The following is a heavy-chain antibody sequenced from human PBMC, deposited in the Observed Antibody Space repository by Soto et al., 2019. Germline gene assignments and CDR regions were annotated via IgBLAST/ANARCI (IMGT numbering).Heavy chain of an antibody. CDR2: IYWNDDK. CDR1: GFSLSTSGVG. Sequence: QITLKESGPTLVKPTQTLTLTCTFSGFSLSTSGVGVGWIRQPPGKALEWLALIYWNDDKRYSPSLKSRLTITKDTSKNRVVLTVTNMDPVDTATYYCAHSSNQQLVLEVAFDLRGQGAMVTDSS. V-gene: IGHV2-5*01. J-gene: IGHJ3*01. D-gene: IGHD6-13*01. CDR3: AHSSNQQLVLEVAFDL.